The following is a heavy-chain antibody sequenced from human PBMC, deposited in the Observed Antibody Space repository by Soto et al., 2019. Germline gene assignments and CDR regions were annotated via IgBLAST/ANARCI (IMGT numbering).Heavy chain of an antibody. Sequence: EVQLLESGGGLVQPGGSLRLSCAASGLTSGPYGMTWVRQAPGRGLEWVSTISGNGFSTHYAESVQGRFTISRDNSKNTMYLQMNSLGAEDAALYYCAKALVGEVGATDYWGQGTLVTVSS. CDR1: GLTSGPYG. CDR2: ISGNGFST. V-gene: IGHV3-23*01. D-gene: IGHD1-26*01. CDR3: AKALVGEVGATDY. J-gene: IGHJ4*02.